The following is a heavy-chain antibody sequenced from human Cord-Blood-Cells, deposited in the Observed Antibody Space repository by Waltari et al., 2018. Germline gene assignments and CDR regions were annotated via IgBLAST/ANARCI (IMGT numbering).Heavy chain of an antibody. Sequence: QVQLVQSGAEVKKPGSSVKVSCKASGGTFSSYATCWVRQAPGQGLEWMGGIIPIFGTANYAQKFQGRVTITADESTSTAYMELSSLRSEDTAVYYCARDCCSSTSCLAYNWFDPWGQGTLVTVSS. D-gene: IGHD2-2*01. V-gene: IGHV1-69*01. CDR2: IIPIFGTA. CDR1: GGTFSSYA. CDR3: ARDCCSSTSCLAYNWFDP. J-gene: IGHJ5*02.